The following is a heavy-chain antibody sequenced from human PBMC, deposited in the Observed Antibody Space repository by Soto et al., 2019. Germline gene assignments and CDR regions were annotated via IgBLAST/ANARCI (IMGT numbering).Heavy chain of an antibody. CDR1: GYSFTSYW. Sequence: GESLKISCKGSGYSFTSYWIGWVRQMPGKGLEWMGIIYPGDSDTRYSPSFQGQVTISADKSISTAYLQWSSLKASDTAMYYCARPDIGFGELSVQAFDIWGQGTMVTVSS. V-gene: IGHV5-51*01. D-gene: IGHD3-10*01. J-gene: IGHJ3*02. CDR2: IYPGDSDT. CDR3: ARPDIGFGELSVQAFDI.